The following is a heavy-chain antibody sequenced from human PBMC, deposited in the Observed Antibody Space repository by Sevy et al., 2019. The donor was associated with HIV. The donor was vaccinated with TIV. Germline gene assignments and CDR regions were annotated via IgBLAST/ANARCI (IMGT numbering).Heavy chain of an antibody. J-gene: IGHJ4*02. D-gene: IGHD3-3*01. CDR3: ARDRVTIFGVSIDYYFDY. CDR1: GDSISSYY. V-gene: IGHV4-4*07. Sequence: SETLSLTCSVSGDSISSYYWSWIRQPAGKGLEWIGRIYDSASATYEPSLKSRVTMSLDTSKNQFSLKLNSVTAADTAVYYGARDRVTIFGVSIDYYFDYWGQGTLVTVSS. CDR2: IYDSASA.